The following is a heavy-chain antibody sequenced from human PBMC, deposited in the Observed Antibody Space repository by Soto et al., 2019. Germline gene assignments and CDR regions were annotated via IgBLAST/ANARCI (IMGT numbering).Heavy chain of an antibody. V-gene: IGHV3-23*01. CDR2: ISGSGGST. CDR1: GFTFSSYA. J-gene: IGHJ4*02. D-gene: IGHD2-15*01. Sequence: EVQLLESGGGLVQPGGSLRLSCAASGFTFSSYAMSWVRQAPGKGQEWVSAISGSGGSTYYADSVKGTFTISRDNAKNTRYMHMNSLRAEDTAVYYCAKNSASRNSDYWGQRTLVAVAS. CDR3: AKNSASRNSDY.